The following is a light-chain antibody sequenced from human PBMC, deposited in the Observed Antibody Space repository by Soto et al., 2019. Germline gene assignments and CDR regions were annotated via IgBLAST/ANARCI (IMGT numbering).Light chain of an antibody. J-gene: IGLJ2*01. CDR2: EVS. V-gene: IGLV2-14*01. CDR1: NNDVGAYNY. Sequence: QSALTQPASVSGSPGQSITISCTGTNNDVGAYNYVSWYQQRPGKAPKLIIYEVSSRPSGFSDRFSGSKSGNTASLTISGLQAEDEADYYCSSSTFSNSVIFGGGTKLTVL. CDR3: SSSTFSNSVI.